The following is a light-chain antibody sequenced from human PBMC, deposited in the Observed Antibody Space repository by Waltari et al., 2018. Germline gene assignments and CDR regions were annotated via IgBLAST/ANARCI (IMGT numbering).Light chain of an antibody. CDR2: KDI. Sequence: SHELTQPPSSSASLGQMARISCSGDALSTKYVYWSPQKPGQSPALIIYKDIDRPSGTPERFSGSSSGTLVTLTISGVQAEDEADYYCLSPDSGGTYWVFGGGTKLTVL. CDR1: ALSTKY. CDR3: LSPDSGGTYWV. J-gene: IGLJ3*02. V-gene: IGLV3-16*01.